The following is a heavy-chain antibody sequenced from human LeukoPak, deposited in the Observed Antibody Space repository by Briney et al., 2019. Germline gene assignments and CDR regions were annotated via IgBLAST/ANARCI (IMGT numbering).Heavy chain of an antibody. Sequence: GRSLRLSCAASGFTFSSYAMHWVRQAPGKGLEWVAVISYDGSNKYYADSVKGRFTISRDNSKNTLYLQMNSLRAEDTAVYYCARDPNIVATIHYYYYGMDVWGKGTTVTVSS. V-gene: IGHV3-30*04. CDR3: ARDPNIVATIHYYYYGMDV. CDR2: ISYDGSNK. CDR1: GFTFSSYA. J-gene: IGHJ6*04. D-gene: IGHD5-12*01.